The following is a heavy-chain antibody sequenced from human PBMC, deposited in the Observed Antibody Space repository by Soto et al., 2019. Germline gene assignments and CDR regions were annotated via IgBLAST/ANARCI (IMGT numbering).Heavy chain of an antibody. V-gene: IGHV3-23*01. J-gene: IGHJ6*02. D-gene: IGHD6-6*01. CDR1: GFTFSSYA. CDR3: AKDAYSSSSFYYYYGMDV. CDR2: ISGSGGST. Sequence: EVQLLESGGGLVQPGGSLRLSCAASGFTFSSYAMSWVRQAPGKGLEWVSAISGSGGSTYYADSVKGRFTISRDNSKNTLYLQMNSLRAEDTAVYYCAKDAYSSSSFYYYYGMDVWGQGTTVTVSS.